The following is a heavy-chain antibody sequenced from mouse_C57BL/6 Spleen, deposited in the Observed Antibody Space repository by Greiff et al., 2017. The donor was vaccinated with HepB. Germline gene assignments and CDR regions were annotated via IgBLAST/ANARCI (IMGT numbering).Heavy chain of an antibody. CDR1: GFNIKDDY. J-gene: IGHJ2*01. CDR2: IDPENGDT. V-gene: IGHV14-4*01. Sequence: EVQLQQSGAELVRPGASVKLSCTASGFNIKDDYMHWVKQRPEQGLEWIGWIDPENGDTEYATKFQGKATITADTSSNTAYLQLSSLTSEDTSVYYCTTRLSEPFGFDYWGQGTTLTVSS. D-gene: IGHD2-2*01. CDR3: TTRLSEPFGFDY.